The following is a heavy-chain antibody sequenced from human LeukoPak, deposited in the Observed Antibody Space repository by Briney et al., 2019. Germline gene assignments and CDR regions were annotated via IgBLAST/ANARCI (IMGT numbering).Heavy chain of an antibody. CDR1: GGTFSSYA. V-gene: IGHV1-69*06. CDR2: IIPIFGTA. CDR3: ARGNIHDFWSGLDDY. Sequence: ASVKVSCKASGGTFSSYAISWVRQAPGQGLKWMGGIIPIFGTANYAQKFQGRVTITADKSTSTAYMELSSLRSEDTAVYYCARGNIHDFWSGLDDYWGQGTLVTVSS. J-gene: IGHJ4*02. D-gene: IGHD3-3*01.